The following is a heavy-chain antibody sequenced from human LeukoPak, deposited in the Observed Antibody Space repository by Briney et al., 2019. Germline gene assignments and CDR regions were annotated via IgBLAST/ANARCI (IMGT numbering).Heavy chain of an antibody. CDR1: GFTFSSFE. CDR3: AKDLTTVTTGDY. Sequence: PGGSLRLSCAASGFTFSSFEMKWVRQAPGKGLGWVSYISSGGSTIYYADSVKGRFTISRDNSKNTLYLHMNSLRAEDTAVYYCAKDLTTVTTGDYWGQGTLVTVSS. V-gene: IGHV3-48*03. D-gene: IGHD4-17*01. CDR2: ISSGGSTI. J-gene: IGHJ4*02.